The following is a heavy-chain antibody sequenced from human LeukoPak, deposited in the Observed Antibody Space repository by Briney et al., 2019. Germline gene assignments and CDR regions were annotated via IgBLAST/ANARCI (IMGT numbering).Heavy chain of an antibody. CDR2: INPNSGGT. CDR1: GYTFTGYY. CDR3: ARGAGRGYCSGGSCREEFDP. D-gene: IGHD2-15*01. V-gene: IGHV1-2*02. J-gene: IGHJ5*02. Sequence: GASVKVSCKASGYTFTGYYMHWVRQAPGQGLEWMGWINPNSGGTNYAQKFQGRVTMTRDTSISTSYMELSRLRSDDTAVYYCARGAGRGYCSGGSCREEFDPWGQGTLVTVSS.